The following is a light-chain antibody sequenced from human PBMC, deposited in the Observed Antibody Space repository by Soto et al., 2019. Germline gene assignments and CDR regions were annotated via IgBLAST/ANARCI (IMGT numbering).Light chain of an antibody. J-gene: IGLJ1*01. CDR1: SSDVGGYNY. V-gene: IGLV2-8*01. CDR3: QSYDISLHNYV. CDR2: EVI. Sequence: QSALTQPPSASGSPGQSVTISCTGTSSDVGGYNYVSWYQHHPGKAPKLMIYEVIKRPSGVPDRFSGSKSGTSASLAITRLQAEDEADYYCQSYDISLHNYVFGTGTKLTVL.